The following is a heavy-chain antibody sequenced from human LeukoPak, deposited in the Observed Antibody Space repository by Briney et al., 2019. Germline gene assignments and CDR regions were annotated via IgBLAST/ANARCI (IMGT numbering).Heavy chain of an antibody. CDR2: ISSDSSYI. J-gene: IGHJ3*02. CDR1: GFTVSTNY. CDR3: ARDRTSMVTIDAFDI. D-gene: IGHD4-17*01. Sequence: GGSLRLSCAASGFTVSTNYMSWVRQAPGKGLEWVSFISSDSSYIYYADSVKGRFTISRDNAKNSLYLQMNSLRAEDTAVYYCARDRTSMVTIDAFDIWGQGTMVTVSS. V-gene: IGHV3-21*01.